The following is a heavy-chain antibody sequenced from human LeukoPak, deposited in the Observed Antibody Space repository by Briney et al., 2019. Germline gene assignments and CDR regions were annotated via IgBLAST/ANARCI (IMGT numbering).Heavy chain of an antibody. D-gene: IGHD3-10*01. J-gene: IGHJ4*02. CDR3: ARLKYYGSGSLVDY. CDR1: GGSISGYY. Sequence: SSETLSLTCTVSGGSISGYYWSWIRQPPGKGLEWIGYIYYSGSTNYNPSLKSRVTISVDTSKNQFFLKLSSVTAADTAVYYCARLKYYGSGSLVDYWGQGTLVTVSS. V-gene: IGHV4-59*08. CDR2: IYYSGST.